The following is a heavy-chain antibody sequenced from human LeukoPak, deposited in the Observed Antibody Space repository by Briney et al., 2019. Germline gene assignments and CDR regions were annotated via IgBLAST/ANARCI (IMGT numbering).Heavy chain of an antibody. V-gene: IGHV4-4*07. CDR2: ISSSGST. D-gene: IGHD2-21*01. CDR1: GGSISSYY. Sequence: SETLSLTCTVSGGSISSYYWSWIRQPAGKGLEWIGRISSSGSTNYSPSLKSRLTMSVDTSKTQFALNLSSVTAADTAVYYCAREGGMWRYFDYWGQGTLVTVSS. CDR3: AREGGMWRYFDY. J-gene: IGHJ4*02.